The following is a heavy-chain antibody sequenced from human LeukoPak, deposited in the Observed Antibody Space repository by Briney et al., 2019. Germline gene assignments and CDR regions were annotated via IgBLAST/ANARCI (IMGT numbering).Heavy chain of an antibody. J-gene: IGHJ4*02. CDR1: GFTFSSYW. V-gene: IGHV3-21*05. CDR3: ASPAIRGYSYGYDY. D-gene: IGHD5-18*01. CDR2: ISSSSSYT. Sequence: GGSLRLSCAASGFTFSSYWMSWVRQAPGKGLEWVSYISSSSSYTNYADSVKGRFTISRDNAKNSLYLQMNSLRAEDTAVYYCASPAIRGYSYGYDYWGQGTLVTVSS.